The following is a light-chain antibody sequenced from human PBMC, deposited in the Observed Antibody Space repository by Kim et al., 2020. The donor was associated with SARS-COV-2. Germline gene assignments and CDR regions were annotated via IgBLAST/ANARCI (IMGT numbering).Light chain of an antibody. CDR3: NPRDSSGNHLHYV. J-gene: IGLJ1*01. Sequence: SSELTQDPAVSVALGQTVRITCQGDSLRSYYASWYQQKPGQAPVLVIYGKNNRPSGIPDRFSGSSSGNTASLTITGAQAEDEADYYCNPRDSSGNHLHYVFGTGTKVTVL. CDR2: GKN. CDR1: SLRSYY. V-gene: IGLV3-19*01.